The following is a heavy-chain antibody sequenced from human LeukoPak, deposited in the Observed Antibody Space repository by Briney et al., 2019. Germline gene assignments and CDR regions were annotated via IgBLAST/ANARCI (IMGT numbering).Heavy chain of an antibody. CDR1: GFTFSSYG. D-gene: IGHD3-10*01. V-gene: IGHV3-30*03. Sequence: GGSLRLSCAASGFTFSSYGIHWVRQAPGKGLEWVAVISHDGSDKYYADSVKGRSAISRDNSKNTLYVQMNSLRAEDTAVYYCALGSGSGSYYNLPFDYWGQGTLVTVSS. J-gene: IGHJ4*02. CDR2: ISHDGSDK. CDR3: ALGSGSGSYYNLPFDY.